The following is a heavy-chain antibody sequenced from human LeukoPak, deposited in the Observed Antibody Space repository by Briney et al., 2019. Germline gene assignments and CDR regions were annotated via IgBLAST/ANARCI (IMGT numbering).Heavy chain of an antibody. J-gene: IGHJ6*03. V-gene: IGHV3-30*02. CDR3: AKGGLQGFYYNYMDV. D-gene: IGHD4-11*01. CDR2: IRDDGSNK. CDR1: RFTFSSYD. Sequence: GGSLRLSCAASRFTFSSYDMHWVRQAPGKGLEWVTFIRDDGSNKYYVDSVKGRFIISRDNSKNTVYLQMSDLRVEDTAVYYCAKGGLQGFYYNYMDVWGKGTTVTVSS.